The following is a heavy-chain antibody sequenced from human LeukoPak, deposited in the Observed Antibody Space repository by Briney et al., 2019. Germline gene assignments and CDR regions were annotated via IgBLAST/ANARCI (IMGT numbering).Heavy chain of an antibody. J-gene: IGHJ4*02. D-gene: IGHD3-3*01. CDR3: ASYDFWSGYYKNPAAGMADY. Sequence: SGGSLRLSCAASGFTFSSYWMSWVRQAPGKGLEWVANIKQDGSEKYYVDSVKGRFTISRDNAKNSLYLQMNSLRAEDTAVYYCASYDFWSGYYKNPAAGMADYWGQGTLVTVSS. V-gene: IGHV3-7*01. CDR2: IKQDGSEK. CDR1: GFTFSSYW.